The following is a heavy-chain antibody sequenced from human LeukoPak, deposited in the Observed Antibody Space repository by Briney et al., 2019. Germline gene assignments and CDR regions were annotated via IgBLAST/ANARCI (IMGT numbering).Heavy chain of an antibody. Sequence: SVKVSCKASGGTFSSYAISWVRQAPGQGLEWMGGIIPIFGTANYAQKFQGRVTITADESTSTAYMELSSLRSEDTAVYYCARERDGARWLQLPQDYWGQGTLVTVSS. CDR3: ARERDGARWLQLPQDY. V-gene: IGHV1-69*01. D-gene: IGHD5-24*01. J-gene: IGHJ4*02. CDR1: GGTFSSYA. CDR2: IIPIFGTA.